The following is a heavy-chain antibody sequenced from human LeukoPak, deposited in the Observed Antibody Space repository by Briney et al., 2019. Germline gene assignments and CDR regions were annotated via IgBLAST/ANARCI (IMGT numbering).Heavy chain of an antibody. CDR1: GFTISSYA. V-gene: IGHV3-30*04. D-gene: IGHD2-21*02. Sequence: GGSLRLSCAASGFTISSYAMHWVRQAPGKGLEWVAVISYDGSNKYYADSVKGRFTISRDNSKNTLYLQMNSLRAEDTAVYYCARAKEPPYIVVVTAMSVWGQGTLVTVSS. CDR2: ISYDGSNK. J-gene: IGHJ4*02. CDR3: ARAKEPPYIVVVTAMSV.